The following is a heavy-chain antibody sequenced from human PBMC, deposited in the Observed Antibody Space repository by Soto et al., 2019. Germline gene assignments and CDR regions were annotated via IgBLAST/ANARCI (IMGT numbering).Heavy chain of an antibody. Sequence: PGGSRRLSYAASGFTFSSYAMHWVRQAPGKGLEWVAVISYDGSNKYYADSVKGRFTISRDNSKNTLYLQMNSLRAEDTAVYYCAKSPGMYYYDSSGYYHYDYWGQGTLVTVSS. CDR2: ISYDGSNK. V-gene: IGHV3-30-3*02. J-gene: IGHJ4*02. D-gene: IGHD3-22*01. CDR3: AKSPGMYYYDSSGYYHYDY. CDR1: GFTFSSYA.